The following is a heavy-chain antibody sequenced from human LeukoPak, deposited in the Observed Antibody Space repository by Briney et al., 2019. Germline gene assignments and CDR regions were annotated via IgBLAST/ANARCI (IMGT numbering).Heavy chain of an antibody. V-gene: IGHV4-61*02. Sequence: SETLSLTCIVSGASFSSNDYFWNWIRQPTGQGLEWIVRVYASGYTQYNPSLKSRVTMSLDRFKNQFSLNMNSVTAADSAVYFCARYREGYNYVPHALDMWGQGTVVSVS. D-gene: IGHD5-24*01. CDR1: GASFSSNDYF. J-gene: IGHJ3*02. CDR3: ARYREGYNYVPHALDM. CDR2: VYASGYT.